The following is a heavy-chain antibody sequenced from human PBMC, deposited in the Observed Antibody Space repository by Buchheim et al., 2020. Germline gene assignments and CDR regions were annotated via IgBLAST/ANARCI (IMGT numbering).Heavy chain of an antibody. D-gene: IGHD2-2*01. CDR1: GFTFSSYG. Sequence: QVQLVESGGGVVQPGRSLRLSCAASGFTFSSYGMHWVRQAPGKGLEWVAVISYDGSNKYYADSVKGRFTISRDNSKNTLYLQMNSLGAEDTAVYYCATSRGSTSCFDYWGQGTL. V-gene: IGHV3-30*03. CDR3: ATSRGSTSCFDY. CDR2: ISYDGSNK. J-gene: IGHJ4*02.